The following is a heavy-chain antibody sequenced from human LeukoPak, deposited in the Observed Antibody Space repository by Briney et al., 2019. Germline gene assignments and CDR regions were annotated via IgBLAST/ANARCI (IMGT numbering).Heavy chain of an antibody. Sequence: SETLSLTCTVSGVSISTYYWSWFRQPAGKGLEWIGRLYASGPTNYNPSLKSRVTTSVDTSKNQLSLNVNSVTVADTAVYFCARHTRMWGYFDYWGQGTLVAVSS. CDR2: LYASGPT. CDR3: ARHTRMWGYFDY. D-gene: IGHD1-26*01. V-gene: IGHV4-4*07. J-gene: IGHJ4*02. CDR1: GVSISTYY.